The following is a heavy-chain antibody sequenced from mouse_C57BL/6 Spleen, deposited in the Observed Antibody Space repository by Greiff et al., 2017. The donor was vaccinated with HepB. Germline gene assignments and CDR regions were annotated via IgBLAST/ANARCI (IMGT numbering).Heavy chain of an antibody. Sequence: EVKVVESGGGLVKPGGSLKLSCAASGFTFSSYAMSWVRQTPEKRLEWVATISDGGSYTYYPDNVKGRFTISRDNAKNNLYLQMSHLKSEDTAMYYCARDNDYSNSFDYWGQGTTLTVSS. CDR1: GFTFSSYA. CDR3: ARDNDYSNSFDY. V-gene: IGHV5-4*01. CDR2: ISDGGSYT. J-gene: IGHJ2*01. D-gene: IGHD2-5*01.